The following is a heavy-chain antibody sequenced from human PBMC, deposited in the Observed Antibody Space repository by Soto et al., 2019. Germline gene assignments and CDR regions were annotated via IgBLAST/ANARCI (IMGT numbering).Heavy chain of an antibody. V-gene: IGHV1-18*04. D-gene: IGHD3-22*01. CDR2: SSAYIGNT. Sequence: QVQLLQSGAEVKKPGASVKVSCKASGYTFTSNGITWVRQAPGQGLEWMGWSSAYIGNTDYAHKFQGRVTMTTDTSTSMAHMELRSLRSDDTAVYYCARRIDYYDSSGYYKEWGQGTLVTVSS. J-gene: IGHJ4*02. CDR3: ARRIDYYDSSGYYKE. CDR1: GYTFTSNG.